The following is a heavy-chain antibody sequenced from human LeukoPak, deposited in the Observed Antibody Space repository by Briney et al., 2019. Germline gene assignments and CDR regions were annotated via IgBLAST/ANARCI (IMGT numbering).Heavy chain of an antibody. Sequence: SETLSLTCTVSGGSVSSGSYYWSWIRQPPGKGLEWIGYIYYSGSTYYSPSLKSRVTISVDTSKNKFSLKLSSVTAADTAVYYCARGPVEELLHNWFDPWGQGTLVTVSS. J-gene: IGHJ5*02. V-gene: IGHV4-61*01. CDR1: GGSVSSGSYY. D-gene: IGHD2-15*01. CDR2: IYYSGST. CDR3: ARGPVEELLHNWFDP.